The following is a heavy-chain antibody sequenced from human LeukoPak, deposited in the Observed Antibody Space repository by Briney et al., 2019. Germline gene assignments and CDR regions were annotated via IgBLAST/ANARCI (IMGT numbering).Heavy chain of an antibody. J-gene: IGHJ5*02. CDR2: IYYSGST. CDR3: ARDGGPTPTINWFDP. Sequence: SETLSLTCTVSGGSISSSSYYWGWIRQPPGKGLEWIGSIYYSGSTYYNPSLKSRVTMSVDTSKDQFSLKLSSVTAADTAVYYCARDGGPTPTINWFDPWGQGTLVTVSS. CDR1: GGSISSSSYY. V-gene: IGHV4-39*02. D-gene: IGHD3-16*01.